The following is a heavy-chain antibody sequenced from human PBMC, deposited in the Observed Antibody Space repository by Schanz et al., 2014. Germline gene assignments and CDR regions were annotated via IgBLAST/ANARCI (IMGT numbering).Heavy chain of an antibody. CDR1: GGSITRGDTY. D-gene: IGHD4-4*01. CDR3: ARGHDYSPVEY. CDR2: IYSGSS. Sequence: QVQLQESGPRLVKPSQTLSLTCTVAGGSITRGDTYWNWIRQQPGKGLEWIGYIYSGSSYFNPSRKSRVTITGDASKNQCSLTLSSVTVADTAVYYCARGHDYSPVEYWGQGVLVSVSS. J-gene: IGHJ4*02. V-gene: IGHV4-31*03.